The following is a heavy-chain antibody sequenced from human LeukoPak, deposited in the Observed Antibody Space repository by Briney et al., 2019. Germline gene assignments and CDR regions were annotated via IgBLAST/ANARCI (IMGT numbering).Heavy chain of an antibody. D-gene: IGHD3-9*01. CDR3: AREGPYFDSQEPFDY. CDR1: GYTFTGYY. V-gene: IGHV1-2*02. Sequence: GASVKVSCKASGYTFTGYYMHWVRQAPGQGLEWMGWINPNSGGTNYAQKFQGRVTMTRDTSISTAYMELSRLRSDDTAVYYCAREGPYFDSQEPFDYWGQGTLVTVSS. J-gene: IGHJ4*02. CDR2: INPNSGGT.